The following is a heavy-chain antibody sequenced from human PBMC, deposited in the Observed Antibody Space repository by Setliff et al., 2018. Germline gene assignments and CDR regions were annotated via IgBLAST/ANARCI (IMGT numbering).Heavy chain of an antibody. CDR3: ARTKGFVDGYLDP. J-gene: IGHJ5*02. Sequence: ASVKVSCKTSPYSFSGYYIHWVRQAPGQGLEWMGWINTNSGDTRYAQKFQGRVTMTRDTSISTAYMELSRLRSDGTAVYYCARTKGFVDGYLDPWGQGTLVTVSS. CDR1: PYSFSGYY. D-gene: IGHD3-10*01. CDR2: INTNSGDT. V-gene: IGHV1-2*02.